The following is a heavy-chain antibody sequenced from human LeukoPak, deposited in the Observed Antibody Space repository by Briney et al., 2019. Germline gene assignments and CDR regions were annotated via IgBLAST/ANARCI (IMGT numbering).Heavy chain of an antibody. D-gene: IGHD5-24*01. CDR1: GFAFSDYA. J-gene: IGHJ3*02. Sequence: GGSLRLSCSASGFAFSDYAMHWVRQAPGKGLEYVSEISSNGGSTYYADSVKGRFTISRDNSKNTLYLQMSSLRAEDTAVYYCVKDSEMATINAFDIWGQGTMVTVSS. V-gene: IGHV3-64D*06. CDR3: VKDSEMATINAFDI. CDR2: ISSNGGST.